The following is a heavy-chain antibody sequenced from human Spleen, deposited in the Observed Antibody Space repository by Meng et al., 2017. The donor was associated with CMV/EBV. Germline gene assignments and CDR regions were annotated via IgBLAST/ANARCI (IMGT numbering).Heavy chain of an antibody. CDR1: GGSVSSGSYY. D-gene: IGHD2-2*02. J-gene: IGHJ6*02. CDR3: ARGLYQLLYGYGMDV. Sequence: SETLSLTCTVSGGSVSSGSYYWSWIRQPPGKGLEWIGYIYYSGSTNYNPSLKSRVTISVDTSKNQFSLKLSSVTAADTAVYYCARGLYQLLYGYGMDVWGQGTTVTVSS. V-gene: IGHV4-61*01. CDR2: IYYSGST.